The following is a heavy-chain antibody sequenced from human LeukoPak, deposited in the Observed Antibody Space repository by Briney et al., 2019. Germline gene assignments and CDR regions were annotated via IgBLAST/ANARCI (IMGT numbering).Heavy chain of an antibody. D-gene: IGHD2-2*01. CDR1: GYTFTSYY. V-gene: IGHV1-46*01. Sequence: ASVNVSCKASGYTFTSYYMHWVRQAPGQGLEWMGIINPSGGSTSYAQKFQGRVTMTRDTSISTAYMELSRLRSEDTAVYYCARRYCSSTSCHYFDYWGQGTLVTVSS. J-gene: IGHJ4*02. CDR3: ARRYCSSTSCHYFDY. CDR2: INPSGGST.